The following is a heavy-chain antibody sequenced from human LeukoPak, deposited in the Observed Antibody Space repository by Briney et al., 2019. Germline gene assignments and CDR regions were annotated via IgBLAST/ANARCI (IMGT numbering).Heavy chain of an antibody. CDR3: ARDLTSPLSTVTLYYFDY. V-gene: IGHV3-23*01. D-gene: IGHD4-17*01. CDR2: ISGSGGST. Sequence: GGSLRLSCAASGFTFSSYAMSWVRQAPGKGLEWVSAISGSGGSTYYADSVKGRFTISRDNSKNTLYLQMNSLRPEDTAVYYCARDLTSPLSTVTLYYFDYWGQGTLVTVSS. CDR1: GFTFSSYA. J-gene: IGHJ4*02.